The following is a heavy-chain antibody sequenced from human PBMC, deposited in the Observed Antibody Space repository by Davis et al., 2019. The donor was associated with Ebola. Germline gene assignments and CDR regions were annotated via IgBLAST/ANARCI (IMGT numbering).Heavy chain of an antibody. CDR2: ISYDGSNK. CDR3: ARDGGRGFDY. D-gene: IGHD1-26*01. J-gene: IGHJ4*02. CDR1: GFTFSSYA. Sequence: GESLKISCAASGFTFSSYAMHWVRQAPGKGLEWVAVISYDGSNKYYADSVKGRFTISRDNSKNTLYLQMNSLRAKDTAVYYCARDGGRGFDYWGQGTLVTVSS. V-gene: IGHV3-30-3*01.